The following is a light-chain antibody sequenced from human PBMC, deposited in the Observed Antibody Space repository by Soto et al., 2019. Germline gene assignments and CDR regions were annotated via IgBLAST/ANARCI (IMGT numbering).Light chain of an antibody. CDR3: ATLDSSLSAGL. CDR2: END. J-gene: IGLJ1*01. CDR1: SSNTGNNY. V-gene: IGLV1-51*02. Sequence: QSVLTQPPSVSAAPGQKVTISCSGSSSNTGNNYVSWYQQLPGTAPKLLIYENDKRPSGIPDRFSGSKSGTSATLGITGLQTGDEGDYYCATLDSSLSAGLFGTGTKLTVL.